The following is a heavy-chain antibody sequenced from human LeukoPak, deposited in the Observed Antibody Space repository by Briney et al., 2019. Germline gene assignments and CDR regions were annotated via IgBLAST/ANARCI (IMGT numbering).Heavy chain of an antibody. CDR1: GYTSTSYG. V-gene: IGHV1-18*01. CDR3: ARDAPGVCSGGSCYPNDAFDI. D-gene: IGHD2-15*01. CDR2: ISAYNGNT. Sequence: AASVKVSCKASGYTSTSYGISWVRQAPGQGLEWMGWISAYNGNTNYAQKLQGRVTMTTDTSTSTAYMELRSLRSDDTAVYYCARDAPGVCSGGSCYPNDAFDIWGQGTMVTVSS. J-gene: IGHJ3*02.